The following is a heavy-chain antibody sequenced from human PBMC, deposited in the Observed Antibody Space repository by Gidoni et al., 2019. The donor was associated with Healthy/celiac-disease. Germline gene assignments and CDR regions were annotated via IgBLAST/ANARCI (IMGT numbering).Heavy chain of an antibody. CDR3: ARDLPRGAARTIGWFDP. CDR1: GYTFTSYG. Sequence: QVQLVQSGAEVKKPGASVKVSCKASGYTFTSYGISWVRQAPGQGLEWMGWISAYTGNTNYAQKLQGRVTMTTDTSTSTAYMELRSLRSDDTAVYYCARDLPRGAARTIGWFDPWGQGTLVTVSS. J-gene: IGHJ5*02. D-gene: IGHD6-6*01. V-gene: IGHV1-18*04. CDR2: ISAYTGNT.